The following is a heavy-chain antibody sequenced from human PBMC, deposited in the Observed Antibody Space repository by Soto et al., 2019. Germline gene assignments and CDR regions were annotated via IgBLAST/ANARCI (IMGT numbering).Heavy chain of an antibody. V-gene: IGHV4-59*08. J-gene: IGHJ4*02. CDR1: GGSISSYY. D-gene: IGHD2-8*02. CDR3: ARVRLGVGLDY. Sequence: SETLSLTCTVSGGSISSYYWSWIRQPPGKGLEWIGYIYYSGSTNYNPSLKSRVTISVDTSKNQFSLKLSSVTAADTAVYYCARVRLGVGLDYGGQGTLVPVSS. CDR2: IYYSGST.